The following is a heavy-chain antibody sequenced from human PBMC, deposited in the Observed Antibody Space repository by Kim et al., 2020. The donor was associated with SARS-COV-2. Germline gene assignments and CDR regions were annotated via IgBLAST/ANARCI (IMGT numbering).Heavy chain of an antibody. Sequence: GGSLRLSCAASGFTFSNAWMSWVRQAPGKGLEWVGRIQSKTDGGTTDYAAPVKGRFTISRDDSKNTLYLQMNSLKTEDTAVYYCTVDPGIAVAGYYYYYGMDVWGQGTTVTVSS. J-gene: IGHJ6*02. CDR2: IQSKTDGGTT. D-gene: IGHD6-19*01. CDR1: GFTFSNAW. V-gene: IGHV3-15*01. CDR3: TVDPGIAVAGYYYYYGMDV.